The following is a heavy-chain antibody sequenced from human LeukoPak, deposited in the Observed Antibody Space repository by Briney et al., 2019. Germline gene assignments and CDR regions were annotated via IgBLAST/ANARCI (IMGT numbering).Heavy chain of an antibody. CDR1: GITLSNYG. Sequence: GGSLRLSCAVSGITLSNYGMSWVRQAPGKGLEWVAGISDRGSRTNYADSVKGRFTISTDHPKSTLYLQMNSLRAEDTAVYFCAKRGVVIRVILVGFHKEAYYFDSWGQGALVTVSS. D-gene: IGHD3-22*01. V-gene: IGHV3-23*01. CDR3: AKRGVVIRVILVGFHKEAYYFDS. J-gene: IGHJ4*02. CDR2: ISDRGSRT.